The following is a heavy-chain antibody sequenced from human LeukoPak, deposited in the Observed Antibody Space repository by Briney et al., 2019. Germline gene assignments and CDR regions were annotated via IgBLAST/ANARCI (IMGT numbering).Heavy chain of an antibody. V-gene: IGHV4-34*01. D-gene: IGHD6-19*01. Sequence: SETLSLTCAVYGGSFSGYYWSWIRQPPGKGLEWIGEINHSGSTNYNPSLKSRVTISVDTSKNQFSLKLSFVTAADTAVYYCARLRSFRIAVAGIKVSGFDPWGQGTLVTVSS. CDR3: ARLRSFRIAVAGIKVSGFDP. J-gene: IGHJ5*02. CDR2: INHSGST. CDR1: GGSFSGYY.